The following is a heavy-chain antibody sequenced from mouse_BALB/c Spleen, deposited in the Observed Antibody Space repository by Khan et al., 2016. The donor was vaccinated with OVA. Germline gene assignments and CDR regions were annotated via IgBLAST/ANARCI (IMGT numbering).Heavy chain of an antibody. Sequence: VRLQQSGPELVKPGASVKIPCKASGYPFTDYNMDWVKQSHGKSLEWIGDITPNNGGTIYNQKFKGKATLTLDKSSSPAYMELRSLTSEDTAVYYCARGGFGRPFAYWGQGTLVTVSA. CDR3: ARGGFGRPFAY. D-gene: IGHD1-1*01. J-gene: IGHJ3*01. V-gene: IGHV1-18*01. CDR1: GYPFTDYN. CDR2: ITPNNGGT.